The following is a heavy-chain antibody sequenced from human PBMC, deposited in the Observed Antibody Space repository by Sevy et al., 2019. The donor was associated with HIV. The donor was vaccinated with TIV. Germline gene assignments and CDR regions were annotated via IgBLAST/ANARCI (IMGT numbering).Heavy chain of an antibody. J-gene: IGHJ4*02. D-gene: IGHD6-13*01. Sequence: QSQTLSLTCAVYGGSFSGYYWSWIRQPPGKGLEWIGEINHSGSTNYNPSLKSRVTISVDTSKNQFSLKLSSVTAADTAVYYCVTAGGAAGYFDYWGQGTLVTVSS. V-gene: IGHV4-34*01. CDR2: INHSGST. CDR1: GGSFSGYY. CDR3: VTAGGAAGYFDY.